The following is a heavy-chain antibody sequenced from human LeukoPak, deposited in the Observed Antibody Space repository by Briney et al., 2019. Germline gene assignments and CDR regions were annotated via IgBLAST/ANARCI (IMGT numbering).Heavy chain of an antibody. V-gene: IGHV3-74*01. CDR2: INSCGSST. Sequence: GGSLRLSCAASGFTFSSYWMHWVRQAPGKGLVWVSRINSCGSSTSYADSVKGRFTISRDNAKNTLYLHVNSLRAEDSAVYYCGRDFWSGYQGGYDYLGQGTLVTVSS. CDR3: GRDFWSGYQGGYDY. J-gene: IGHJ4*02. CDR1: GFTFSSYW. D-gene: IGHD3-3*01.